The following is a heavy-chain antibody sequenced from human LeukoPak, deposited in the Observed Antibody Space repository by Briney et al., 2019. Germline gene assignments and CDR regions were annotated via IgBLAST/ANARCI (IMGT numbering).Heavy chain of an antibody. CDR1: GFTFSDYS. Sequence: GGSLRVSCAASGFTFSDYSMNWVRQAPGKGLEWISYIGIDSGNTNYADSVKGRFTISGDKAENSLYLQMNSLRVEDTAVYYCARDYKYAFDNWGQETLVTVSS. CDR2: IGIDSGNT. CDR3: ARDYKYAFDN. D-gene: IGHD5-24*01. J-gene: IGHJ4*02. V-gene: IGHV3-48*01.